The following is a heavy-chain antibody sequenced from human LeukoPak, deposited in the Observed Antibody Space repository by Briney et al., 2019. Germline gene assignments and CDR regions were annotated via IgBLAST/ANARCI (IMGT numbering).Heavy chain of an antibody. CDR1: GGSISSSSYY. D-gene: IGHD3-3*01. V-gene: IGHV4-39*07. CDR2: IYYSGST. Sequence: SETLSLTCTVSGGSISSSSYYWGWIRQPPGKGLEWIGSIYYSGSTYYNPSLKSRVTISVDTSKNQFSLKLSSVTAADTAVYYCARDSRLRFLEWLPPYYYYYYMDVWGKGTTVTVSS. CDR3: ARDSRLRFLEWLPPYYYYYYMDV. J-gene: IGHJ6*03.